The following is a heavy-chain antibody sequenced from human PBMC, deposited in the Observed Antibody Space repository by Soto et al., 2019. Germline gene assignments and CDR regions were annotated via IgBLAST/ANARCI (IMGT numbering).Heavy chain of an antibody. J-gene: IGHJ6*02. Sequence: ASVKVSCKASGGTFSSYAISWVRQAPGQGLEWMGGIIPIFGTANYAQKFQGRVTITADESTSTAYMELSSLRSEDTAVYYCARTRERYSSSSLYYYYGMDVWGQGTTVTVS. CDR3: ARTRERYSSSSLYYYYGMDV. D-gene: IGHD6-6*01. V-gene: IGHV1-69*13. CDR2: IIPIFGTA. CDR1: GGTFSSYA.